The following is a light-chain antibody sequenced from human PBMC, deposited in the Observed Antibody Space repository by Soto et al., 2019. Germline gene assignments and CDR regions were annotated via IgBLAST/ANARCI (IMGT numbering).Light chain of an antibody. CDR1: QSVLYSSNNKNY. CDR2: WAS. CDR3: QQYYSTPPA. J-gene: IGKJ2*01. Sequence: DIVMTQSPDSLAMSLGERATINCKSSQSVLYSSNNKNYLAWYQQKPGQPPKLLIYWASTRESGVPDRFSGSGSATDFALTISSLQAEDEAVYYCQQYYSTPPAFGQGTKLEIK. V-gene: IGKV4-1*01.